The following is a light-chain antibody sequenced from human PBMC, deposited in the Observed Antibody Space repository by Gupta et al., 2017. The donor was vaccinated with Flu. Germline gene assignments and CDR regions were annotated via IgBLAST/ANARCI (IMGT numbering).Light chain of an antibody. Sequence: PSSLSASVGDRVTITCRASQTIYKYLNWYQQKSGTAPKLLIYDASSRQSGVPSRFSGIGSGTDFTLTITVLQPDDFGTYYCQQTYFIPYTFAQGTELELK. V-gene: IGKV1-39*01. CDR1: QTIYKY. CDR3: QQTYFIPYT. CDR2: DAS. J-gene: IGKJ2*01.